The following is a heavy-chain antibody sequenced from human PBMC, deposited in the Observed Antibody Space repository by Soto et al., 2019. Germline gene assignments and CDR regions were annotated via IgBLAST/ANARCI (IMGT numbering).Heavy chain of an antibody. J-gene: IGHJ6*02. Sequence: GASVKVSCKASGFTFTSSAMKWVRQARGQRLEWIGWIVVGSGNTNYAQKFQDRVTITRDISTSTAYMELSSLRSEDTAVYYCAADVHQYGSYGMDVWGQGTTVTVSS. D-gene: IGHD6-6*01. CDR1: GFTFTSSA. CDR3: AADVHQYGSYGMDV. V-gene: IGHV1-58*02. CDR2: IVVGSGNT.